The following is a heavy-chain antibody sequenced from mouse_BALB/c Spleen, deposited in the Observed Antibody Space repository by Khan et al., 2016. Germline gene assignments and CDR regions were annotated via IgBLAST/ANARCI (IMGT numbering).Heavy chain of an antibody. CDR2: INTNTGEP. V-gene: IGHV9-3*02. CDR1: GYTFTNYG. Sequence: QIQLVQSGPELKKPGETVKISCKASGYTFTNYGMNWVKQAPGKGLKWMGWINTNTGEPTYAEEFKGRFAFSLETSASTAYLQINNLKNEETATYVCARSGGNFDYWGQGTTLTVSS. D-gene: IGHD3-1*01. J-gene: IGHJ2*01. CDR3: ARSGGNFDY.